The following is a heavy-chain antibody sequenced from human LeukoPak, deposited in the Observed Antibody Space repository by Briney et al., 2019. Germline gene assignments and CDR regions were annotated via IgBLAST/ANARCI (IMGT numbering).Heavy chain of an antibody. Sequence: SETLSLTCTVSGDSISSSTYYWGWIRQPPGKGLEWIGSISYSGNIYYNPSLRSRVTIFVDTPKNQFSLKVTSVTAADTAVYYCARDLSGGGSHWGQGTLVTVSS. D-gene: IGHD2-15*01. V-gene: IGHV4-39*02. CDR3: ARDLSGGGSH. CDR2: ISYSGNI. CDR1: GDSISSSTYY. J-gene: IGHJ1*01.